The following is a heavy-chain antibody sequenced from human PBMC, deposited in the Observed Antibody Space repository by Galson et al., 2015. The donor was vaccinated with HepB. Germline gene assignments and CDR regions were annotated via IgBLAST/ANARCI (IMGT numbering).Heavy chain of an antibody. CDR3: ARLGPKLFPDAFDI. V-gene: IGHV1-69*08. CDR1: GGTFGTST. J-gene: IGHJ3*02. Sequence: SVKVSCKASGGTFGTSTISWVRQAPGQGLEWMGRIVPILGTTNYARKFQGRVTITADTSTSTAYMELSSLRSGDTAVYYCARLGPKLFPDAFDIWGQGTMVTVSS. CDR2: IVPILGTT. D-gene: IGHD3-10*01.